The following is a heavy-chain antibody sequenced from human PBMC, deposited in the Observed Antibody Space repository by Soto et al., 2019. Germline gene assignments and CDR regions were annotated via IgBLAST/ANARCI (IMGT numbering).Heavy chain of an antibody. D-gene: IGHD3-3*01. J-gene: IGHJ6*02. CDR2: ISGGGGST. V-gene: IGHV3-23*01. Sequence: GGSLRVSCAASGLTFKNYAMSWVRQAPGKGLEWVSTISGGGGSTYYADSMKGRFTISRDNSKNTVYLQMNSLRVEDTAIYYCAKNKYDFWSGWHALDVWGQGTTVTVSS. CDR1: GLTFKNYA. CDR3: AKNKYDFWSGWHALDV.